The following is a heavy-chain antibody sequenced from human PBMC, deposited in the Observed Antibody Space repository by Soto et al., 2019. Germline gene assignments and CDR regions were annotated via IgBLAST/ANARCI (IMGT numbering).Heavy chain of an antibody. CDR2: ISSSSSYI. V-gene: IGHV3-21*01. J-gene: IGHJ4*02. CDR1: GFTFSSYS. D-gene: IGHD5-12*01. Sequence: EVQLVESGGGLVKPGGSLRLSCAASGFTFSSYSMNWVRQAPGKGLEWVSSISSSSSYIYYADSVKGRFTISRDNAKNSLYLQMNSLRAAATAVYYCARSDVGDGFVFDYCGQGTLVIFSS. CDR3: ARSDVGDGFVFDY.